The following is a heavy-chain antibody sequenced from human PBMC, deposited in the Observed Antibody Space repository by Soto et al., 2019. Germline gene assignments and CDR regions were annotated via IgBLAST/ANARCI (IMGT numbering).Heavy chain of an antibody. V-gene: IGHV1-69*12. J-gene: IGHJ4*02. CDR1: GGTFSSYA. CDR2: IIPIFGTA. Sequence: QVQLVQSGAEVKKPGSSVKVSCKASGGTFSSYAISWVRQAPGQGLEWMGGIIPIFGTANYAQKFQGRVTITADESTSTAYTELSILRSEDTAVYYCAKEDRDGYNNLDYWGQGTLVTVSS. CDR3: AKEDRDGYNNLDY. D-gene: IGHD5-12*01.